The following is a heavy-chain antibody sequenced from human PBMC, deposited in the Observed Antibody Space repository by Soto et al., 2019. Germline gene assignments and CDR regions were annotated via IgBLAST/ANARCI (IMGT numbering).Heavy chain of an antibody. CDR1: GFTFSNYW. V-gene: IGHV3-74*01. Sequence: EVQLVESGGGLVQPGGSLRLSCAASGFTFSNYWMHWVRQVPGKGLVWVSRINSDGRNTSYADFVKGRFTISRDNAKNTLYLQMDSLVAEDTAVYYCARPLAVAGINYWGQGTLVTVSS. D-gene: IGHD6-19*01. J-gene: IGHJ4*02. CDR3: ARPLAVAGINY. CDR2: INSDGRNT.